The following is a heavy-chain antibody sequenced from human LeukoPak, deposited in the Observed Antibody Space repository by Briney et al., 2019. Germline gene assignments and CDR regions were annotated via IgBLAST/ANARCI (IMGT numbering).Heavy chain of an antibody. J-gene: IGHJ4*02. Sequence: GASVKVSCKASGYTFTSYYMHWVRQAPGQGLEWMGIINPSGDSTSNAQKFQGRVTMTRDTSTSTVSMELSSLRSEDTAIYYCARGRYYTDTSGYSGLDYWGQGTLVTVSS. D-gene: IGHD3-22*01. CDR1: GYTFTSYY. CDR3: ARGRYYTDTSGYSGLDY. CDR2: INPSGDST. V-gene: IGHV1-46*01.